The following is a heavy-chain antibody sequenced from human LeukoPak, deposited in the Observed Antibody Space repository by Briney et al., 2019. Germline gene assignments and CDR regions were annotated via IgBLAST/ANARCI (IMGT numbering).Heavy chain of an antibody. D-gene: IGHD3-22*01. CDR2: NYYSGST. CDR1: GGSMKNYY. V-gene: IGHV4-59*01. Sequence: SETLSLTCTVTGGSMKNYYWSWIRQPPGKGLEWIGYNYYSGSTYYNPSLRSRVTISVDTSKNQFSLKLSSVTAADTAVYYCARSSEGRYYYDSSGFSYYYYYMDVWGKGTTVTISS. J-gene: IGHJ6*03. CDR3: ARSSEGRYYYDSSGFSYYYYYMDV.